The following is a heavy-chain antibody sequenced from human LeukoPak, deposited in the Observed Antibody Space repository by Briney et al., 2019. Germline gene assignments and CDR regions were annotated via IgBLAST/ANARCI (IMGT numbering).Heavy chain of an antibody. CDR3: ARGPATVTTAEYYYYYMDV. CDR1: GFTFSTYS. D-gene: IGHD4-11*01. CDR2: ISSSSTYI. J-gene: IGHJ6*03. V-gene: IGHV3-21*01. Sequence: KSGGSLRLSCAASGFTFSTYSINWVRQAPGKGLEWVSSISSSSTYIYYADSVKGRFTISRDNAKNSLYLQMNSLRAEDTAVYYCARGPATVTTAEYYYYYMDVWGKGTTVTVSS.